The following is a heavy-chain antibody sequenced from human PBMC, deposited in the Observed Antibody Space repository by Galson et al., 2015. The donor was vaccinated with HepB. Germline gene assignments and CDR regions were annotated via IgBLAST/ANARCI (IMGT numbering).Heavy chain of an antibody. Sequence: SVKVSCKASGYTFTSYGISWVRQAPGQGLEWMGWISAYDGNTNYAQKLQGRVTMTTDTSTSTAYMELRSLRSDDTAVYYCARDRRAGYSGYDAFDYWGQGTLVTVSS. CDR3: ARDRRAGYSGYDAFDY. J-gene: IGHJ4*02. CDR1: GYTFTSYG. D-gene: IGHD5-12*01. CDR2: ISAYDGNT. V-gene: IGHV1-18*04.